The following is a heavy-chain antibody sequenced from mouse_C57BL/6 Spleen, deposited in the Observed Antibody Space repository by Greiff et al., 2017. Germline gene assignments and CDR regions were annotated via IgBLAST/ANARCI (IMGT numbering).Heavy chain of an antibody. V-gene: IGHV1-82*01. J-gene: IGHJ4*01. D-gene: IGHD2-1*01. CDR1: GYAFSSSW. CDR3: ARGDYCNLYYAKDY. CDR2: IYPGDGDT. Sequence: QVQLQQSGPELVKPGASVKISCTASGYAFSSSWMNWVKQRPGKGLEWIGRIYPGDGDTNYNGKFKGKATLTADKANSTAYMQLSSLTSEDSAVYFCARGDYCNLYYAKDYWGKGTSVTVSS.